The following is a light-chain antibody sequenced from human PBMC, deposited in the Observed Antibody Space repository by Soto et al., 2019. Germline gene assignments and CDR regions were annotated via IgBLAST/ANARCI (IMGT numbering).Light chain of an antibody. V-gene: IGKV3-11*01. Sequence: EIVLTQSPATLSLSPGERATLSCRASQSVSSYLAWYQQKPGQAPRLLIYDASNRASGIPARFSGSGSGTDFALTISSLEPEDFAVYYCKHRINWPSITFGQGTRLDIK. CDR1: QSVSSY. CDR3: KHRINWPSIT. J-gene: IGKJ5*01. CDR2: DAS.